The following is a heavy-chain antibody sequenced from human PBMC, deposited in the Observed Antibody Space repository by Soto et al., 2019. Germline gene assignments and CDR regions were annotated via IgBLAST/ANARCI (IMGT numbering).Heavy chain of an antibody. CDR3: AKVSRKGSAIDFDY. V-gene: IGHV1-8*01. CDR2: VNPNNGDT. J-gene: IGHJ4*01. D-gene: IGHD3-10*01. CDR1: GYTFSNYD. Sequence: ASVKVSCKASGYTFSNYDMNWVRQATGQGPEWIGWVNPNNGDTGYAQKFQGRVTLTTDISTTTAYMELTSLRSEDTAIYYCAKVSRKGSAIDFDYWG.